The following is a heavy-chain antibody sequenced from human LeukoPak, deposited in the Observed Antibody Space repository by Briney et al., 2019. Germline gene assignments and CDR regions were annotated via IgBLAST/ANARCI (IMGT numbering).Heavy chain of an antibody. CDR3: ARVVRGSYFDY. Sequence: GGSLRLSCAASGFTVSSNYMSWVRQAPGNGLECVSVIYSGGSTYYADSVKGRFTISRDNSQNTLYLQMDSLRAEDTAVYYCARVVRGSYFDYWGQGTLVTVSS. V-gene: IGHV3-66*02. J-gene: IGHJ4*02. CDR2: IYSGGST. CDR1: GFTVSSNY. D-gene: IGHD1-26*01.